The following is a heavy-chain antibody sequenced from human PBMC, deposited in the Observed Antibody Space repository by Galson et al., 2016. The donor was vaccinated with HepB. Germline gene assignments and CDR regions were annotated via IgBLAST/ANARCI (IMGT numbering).Heavy chain of an antibody. J-gene: IGHJ4*02. Sequence: GTGLEWVSGISGSGGFTYYADSVKGRFTISRDNSKNTLYLQMNNLRAEDTAVYYCAKDIYSSSLNYFDYWGQGTLVTGSS. D-gene: IGHD2-2*01. CDR2: ISGSGGFT. CDR3: AKDIYSSSLNYFDY. V-gene: IGHV3-23*01.